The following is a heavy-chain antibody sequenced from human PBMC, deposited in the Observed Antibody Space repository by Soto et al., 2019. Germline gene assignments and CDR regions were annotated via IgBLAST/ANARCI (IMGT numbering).Heavy chain of an antibody. CDR3: AKDGYCSGGSCLDGMDV. CDR2: ISYDGSSR. J-gene: IGHJ6*02. Sequence: GGSLRLSCAASGFTFSTYTMHWVRQAPGKGLEWATLISYDGSSRYYADSVKGRFTISRDNSKNTLYLQMNSLRAEDTAIYYCAKDGYCSGGSCLDGMDVWGQGTTVTVSS. D-gene: IGHD2-15*01. V-gene: IGHV3-30-3*01. CDR1: GFTFSTYT.